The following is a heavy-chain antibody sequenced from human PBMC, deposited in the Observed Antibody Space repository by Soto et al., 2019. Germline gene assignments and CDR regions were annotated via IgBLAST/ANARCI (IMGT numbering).Heavy chain of an antibody. Sequence: QVQLVESGGGVVQPGRSLRLSCAASGFTFRIYAMHWVRQAPGQGLECVAVISYDGSNKFYRDSVKGRFTIYRDNSKNTLYLQINSLRYEDTAVYYCARGDREDIAVVIGARPGEYGVDVWGQGTTVTVSS. J-gene: IGHJ6*02. CDR2: ISYDGSNK. V-gene: IGHV3-30-3*01. CDR3: ARGDREDIAVVIGARPGEYGVDV. CDR1: GFTFRIYA. D-gene: IGHD2-15*01.